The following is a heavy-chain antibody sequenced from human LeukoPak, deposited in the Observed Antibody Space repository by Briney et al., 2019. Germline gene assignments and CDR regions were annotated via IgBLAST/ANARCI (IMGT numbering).Heavy chain of an antibody. CDR1: GDSVSSNTAA. J-gene: IGHJ4*02. CDR2: TYYRYSCYY. Sequence: SQTLSLTCAISGDSVSSNTAAWYWIRQSPSRGLEWLGRTYYRYSCYYEYAVSVRSRRTINHNTSNTHFALQLNSVTPDDTAVYYCARDPSGDQGLDSWGQGTLVTVSS. CDR3: ARDPSGDQGLDS. V-gene: IGHV6-1*01. D-gene: IGHD3-10*01.